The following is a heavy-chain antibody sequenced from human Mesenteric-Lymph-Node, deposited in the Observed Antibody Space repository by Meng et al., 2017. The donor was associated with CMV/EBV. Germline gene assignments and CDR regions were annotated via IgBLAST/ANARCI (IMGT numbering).Heavy chain of an antibody. J-gene: IGHJ4*02. CDR1: GGSISSSSYH. V-gene: IGHV4-39*07. D-gene: IGHD3-22*01. CDR2: IYYSGST. Sequence: QLQLQESGPGLVKPSETLSPTCTVSGGSISSSSYHWGWIRQPPGKGLEWIGSIYYSGSTYYNPSLKSRVTISVDTSKNQFSLKLSSVTAADTAVYYCARDGDYYDSSGYNPFDYWGQGTLVTVSS. CDR3: ARDGDYYDSSGYNPFDY.